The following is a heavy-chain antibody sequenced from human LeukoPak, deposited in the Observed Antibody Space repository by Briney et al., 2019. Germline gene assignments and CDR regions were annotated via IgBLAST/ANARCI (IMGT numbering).Heavy chain of an antibody. V-gene: IGHV3-7*01. CDR3: ARVSHLSVLL. CDR2: IKKDGSEK. Sequence: GGSLRLSCAASGFTFSSYWMSWVRQAPGKGLEWVANIKKDGSEKYYVDSVKGRFTISRDNAKNSLYLQMNSLRDEDMAVYYCARVSHLSVLLWGQGTLVTVSS. CDR1: GFTFSSYW. D-gene: IGHD2-8*01. J-gene: IGHJ4*02.